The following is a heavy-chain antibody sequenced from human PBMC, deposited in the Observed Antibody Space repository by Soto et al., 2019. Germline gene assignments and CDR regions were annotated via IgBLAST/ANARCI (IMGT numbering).Heavy chain of an antibody. V-gene: IGHV1-24*01. D-gene: IGHD6-19*01. Sequence: ASVKVSCKVSGYTLTELSMHWVRQAPGKGLEWMGGFDPEDGETIYAQKFQGRVTMTEDTSTDTAYMELSSLRSEDTAVYYGATAYSSGWYYYYGMDVWGQGTTVTVSS. CDR3: ATAYSSGWYYYYGMDV. CDR2: FDPEDGET. J-gene: IGHJ6*02. CDR1: GYTLTELS.